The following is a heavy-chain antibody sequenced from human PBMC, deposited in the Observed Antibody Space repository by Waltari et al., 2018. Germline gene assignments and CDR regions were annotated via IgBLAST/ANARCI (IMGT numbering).Heavy chain of an antibody. Sequence: EVLLVESGGGLVKPGGSLRLSCAASGFNFISYTMHWVRQAPGRGLEWVSSISSTSSYKYYADSLKGRFTISRDDARNSLSLQMNSLRADDTAVYFCTREERVYSGSFFDFWGQGALVTVSS. CDR2: ISSTSSYK. CDR3: TREERVYSGSFFDF. CDR1: GFNFISYT. D-gene: IGHD1-26*01. J-gene: IGHJ4*02. V-gene: IGHV3-21*01.